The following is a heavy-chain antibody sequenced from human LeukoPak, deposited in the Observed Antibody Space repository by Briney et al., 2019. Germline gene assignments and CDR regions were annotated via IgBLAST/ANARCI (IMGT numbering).Heavy chain of an antibody. CDR1: GGSFSGYY. CDR2: IYYSGST. J-gene: IGHJ4*02. V-gene: IGHV4-34*11. Sequence: SETLSLTCAVYGGSFSGYYWSWIRQPPGKGLEWIGYIYYSGSTNYNPSLQSRVTISVDTSKNQFSLKLSSVTSADTAVYSCARGGGGSLRLTYFDYWGQGTLVTVSS. D-gene: IGHD3-16*01. CDR3: ARGGGGSLRLTYFDY.